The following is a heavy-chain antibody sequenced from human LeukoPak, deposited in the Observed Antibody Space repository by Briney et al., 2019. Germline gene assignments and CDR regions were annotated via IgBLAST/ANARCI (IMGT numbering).Heavy chain of an antibody. CDR3: AKDSSPGTIWTAFDI. CDR1: GFTFSSYW. Sequence: SGGSLRLSCAASGFTFSSYWMSWVRQAPGKGLEWVANIKQDGSEKYYVDSVKGRFTISRDNAKNSLYLQMNSLRAEDTALYYCAKDSSPGTIWTAFDIWGQGTMVTVSS. J-gene: IGHJ3*02. D-gene: IGHD6-13*01. CDR2: IKQDGSEK. V-gene: IGHV3-7*03.